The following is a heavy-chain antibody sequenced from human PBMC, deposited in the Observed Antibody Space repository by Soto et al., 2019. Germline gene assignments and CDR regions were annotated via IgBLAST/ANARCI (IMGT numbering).Heavy chain of an antibody. CDR2: IVVGSGNT. CDR1: GFTFTSSA. CDR3: AADSSKYYDFWSGYYLDYYGMDV. Sequence: GASVKVSCKASGFTFTSSAVQWVRQARGQRLEWIGWIVVGSGNTNYAQKFQERVTITRDMSTSTAYMELSSLRSEDTAVYYCAADSSKYYDFWSGYYLDYYGMDVWGQGTTVTVSS. D-gene: IGHD3-3*01. J-gene: IGHJ6*02. V-gene: IGHV1-58*01.